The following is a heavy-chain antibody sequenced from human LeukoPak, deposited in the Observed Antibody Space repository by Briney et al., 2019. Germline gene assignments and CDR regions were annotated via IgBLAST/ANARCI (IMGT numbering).Heavy chain of an antibody. CDR3: AREGGDYWFDP. CDR1: GYTFTTYK. J-gene: IGHJ5*02. V-gene: IGHV1-3*01. D-gene: IGHD2-21*02. Sequence: ASVKVSCKASGYTFTTYKMHWVRQAPGQRLEWMGWINAGNGDRKYSQKFQGRVTITRDTSASTAYMELSSLRSEDTAVYYCAREGGDYWFDPWGQGTLVTVSS. CDR2: INAGNGDR.